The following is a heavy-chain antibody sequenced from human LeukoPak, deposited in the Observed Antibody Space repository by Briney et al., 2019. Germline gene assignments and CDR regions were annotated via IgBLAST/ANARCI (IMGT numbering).Heavy chain of an antibody. Sequence: GGSLRLSCAASGFSSYGMHWVRQAPGKGLEWVANMKHDGIEKYHVDSVKGRFTISRDNTKNSLYLHMSSLRVEDTAVYYCAREGREGYNYPALDFWGQGILVTVSS. CDR1: GFSSYG. V-gene: IGHV3-7*05. D-gene: IGHD5-24*01. CDR2: MKHDGIEK. J-gene: IGHJ4*02. CDR3: AREGREGYNYPALDF.